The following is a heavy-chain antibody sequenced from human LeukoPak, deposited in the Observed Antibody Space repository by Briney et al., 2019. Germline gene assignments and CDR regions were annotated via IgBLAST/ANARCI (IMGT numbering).Heavy chain of an antibody. J-gene: IGHJ4*02. D-gene: IGHD5-18*01. CDR1: GFTFSSYG. CDR3: ARDRGGRGFTYGQPLDY. CDR2: ILYDGINK. Sequence: GGSLRLSCAASGFTFSSYGMHWVRQAPGKGLEWVAFILYDGINKYYAESVKGRFTVSRDNAKNSLYLQMNSLRAEDTAVYYCARDRGGRGFTYGQPLDYWGQGTLVTVSS. V-gene: IGHV3-30*02.